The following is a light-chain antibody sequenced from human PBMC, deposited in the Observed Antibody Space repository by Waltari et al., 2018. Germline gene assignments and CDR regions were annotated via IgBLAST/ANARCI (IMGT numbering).Light chain of an antibody. Sequence: QSALTQPASVSGSPGQSITISCTGTRSDFGGYNYVSWYQQHPGKAPKHIIFDVSNRPSGVSNRFSGSKSGNTASLTISGLQAEDEADYYCSSYISSSTLEVFGGGTRLTVL. V-gene: IGLV2-14*03. CDR3: SSYISSSTLEV. J-gene: IGLJ3*02. CDR2: DVS. CDR1: RSDFGGYNY.